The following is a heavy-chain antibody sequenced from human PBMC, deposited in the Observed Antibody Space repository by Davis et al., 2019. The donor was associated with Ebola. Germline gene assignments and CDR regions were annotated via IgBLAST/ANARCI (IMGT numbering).Heavy chain of an antibody. CDR1: GGSFSGYY. CDR2: INHSGST. Sequence: SETLSLTCAVYGGSFSGYYWSWIRQPPGKGLEWIGEINHSGSTNYNPSLKSRVTISVDTSKNQFSLKLSSVTAADTAVYYCASQGSGYYPNYYYGMDVWGQGTTVTVSS. J-gene: IGHJ6*02. CDR3: ASQGSGYYPNYYYGMDV. D-gene: IGHD3-22*01. V-gene: IGHV4-34*09.